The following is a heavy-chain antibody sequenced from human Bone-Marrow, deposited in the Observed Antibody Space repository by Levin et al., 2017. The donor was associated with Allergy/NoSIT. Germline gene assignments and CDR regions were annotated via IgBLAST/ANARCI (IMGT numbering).Heavy chain of an antibody. V-gene: IGHV3-23*01. CDR1: GFPFGTYA. Sequence: GGSLRLSCAAAGFPFGTYAMSWVRQGPGKGLEWVATRRSSGGKTYYADAVRGRFTIARDNSKNTLFLQMNALRGDDTAVYYCAKALDNGDYIFDSWGQGTPVTVS. CDR3: AKALDNGDYIFDS. D-gene: IGHD4-17*01. J-gene: IGHJ4*02. CDR2: RRSSGGKT.